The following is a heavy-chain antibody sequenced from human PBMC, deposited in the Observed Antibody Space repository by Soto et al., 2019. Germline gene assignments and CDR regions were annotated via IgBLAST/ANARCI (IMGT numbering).Heavy chain of an antibody. V-gene: IGHV1-3*01. D-gene: IGHD4-17*01. CDR1: GYTFTNYA. CDR2: INAGNGNA. Sequence: ASVKVSCKASGYTFTNYAIHWVRQAPGQRLEWMGWINAGNGNAKYSQTFKGRVTITTDTSASTAYMELNSLRSEDTAVYYCARVNPSYADDYWGQGTLVTVSS. J-gene: IGHJ4*02. CDR3: ARVNPSYADDY.